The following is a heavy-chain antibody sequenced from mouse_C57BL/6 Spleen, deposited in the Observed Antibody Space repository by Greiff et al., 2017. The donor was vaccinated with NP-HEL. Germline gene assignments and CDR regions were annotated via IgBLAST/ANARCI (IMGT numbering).Heavy chain of an antibody. CDR2: IHPNSGST. Sequence: VQLQQPGAELVKPGASVKLSCKASGYTFTSYWMHWVKQRPGQGLEWIGMIHPNSGSTNYNEKFKSKATLTVDKSSSTAYMQLSSLTSEDSAVYYCARSPVGYAMDYWGQGTSVTVSS. J-gene: IGHJ4*01. V-gene: IGHV1-64*01. CDR1: GYTFTSYW. CDR3: ARSPVGYAMDY.